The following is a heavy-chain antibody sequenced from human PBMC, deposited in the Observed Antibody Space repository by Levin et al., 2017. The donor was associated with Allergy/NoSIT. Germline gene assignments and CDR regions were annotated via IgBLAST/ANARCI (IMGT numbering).Heavy chain of an antibody. D-gene: IGHD3-22*01. Sequence: SETLSLTCVVYGGSFSGYEWGWIRQSPGRGLEWIGEVDHSDYPKYNPSLKSRVTMSVDTSKNQLSLKLASVTAADTAVYYCAREENDYDSSGRFRVAAYWGQGTWVTVSS. CDR3: AREENDYDSSGRFRVAAY. J-gene: IGHJ4*02. CDR1: GGSFSGYE. CDR2: VDHSDYP. V-gene: IGHV4-34*01.